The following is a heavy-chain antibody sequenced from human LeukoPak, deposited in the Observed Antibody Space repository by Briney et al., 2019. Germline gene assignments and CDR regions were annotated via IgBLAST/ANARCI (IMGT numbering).Heavy chain of an antibody. Sequence: PGGSLRLSCAASGFTFSSYAMSWIRQPPGKGLEWIGEINHSGSTNYNPSLKSRVTISVDTSKNQFSLKLSSVTAADTAVYYCARAGIAVAGPTRYWGQGTLVTVSS. CDR1: GFTFSSYA. CDR2: INHSGST. D-gene: IGHD6-19*01. CDR3: ARAGIAVAGPTRY. J-gene: IGHJ4*02. V-gene: IGHV4-34*01.